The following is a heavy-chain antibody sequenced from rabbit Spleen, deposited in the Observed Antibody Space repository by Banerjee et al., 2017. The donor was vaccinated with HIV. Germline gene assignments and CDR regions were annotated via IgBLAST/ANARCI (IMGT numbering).Heavy chain of an antibody. CDR1: GFSLNSGYD. CDR2: INAATAKP. V-gene: IGHV1S40*01. Sequence: QSLEESGGGLVKPGASLTLTCKASGFSLNSGYDMCWVRQAPGKGLEWIACINAATAKPVYATWAKGRFTISRSTSLNTVTLQMTSLTAADTATYFCARDLSSSGWSDFALWGPGTLVTGS. CDR3: ARDLSSSGWSDFAL. J-gene: IGHJ6*01. D-gene: IGHD4-1*01.